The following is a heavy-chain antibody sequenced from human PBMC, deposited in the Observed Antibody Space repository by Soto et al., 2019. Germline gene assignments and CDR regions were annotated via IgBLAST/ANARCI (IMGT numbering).Heavy chain of an antibody. V-gene: IGHV3-30-3*01. CDR1: GFTFSSYA. Sequence: QVQLVESGGGVVQPGRSLRLSCAASGFTFSSYAMQWVRQAPGKGLAWVAVISYDGSNKYYADSVKDRFTISRDNSKNTLYLQMNSLRAEDTAVYYCAREGADWYSSGWGGWFDPCGQGTMVTVSS. J-gene: IGHJ5*02. CDR3: AREGADWYSSGWGGWFDP. CDR2: ISYDGSNK. D-gene: IGHD6-19*01.